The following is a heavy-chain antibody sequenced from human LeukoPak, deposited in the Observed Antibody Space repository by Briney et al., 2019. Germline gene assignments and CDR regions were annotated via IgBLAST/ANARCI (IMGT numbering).Heavy chain of an antibody. D-gene: IGHD1-1*01. V-gene: IGHV4-4*07. Sequence: PSETLSLTCTVSGGSISGYYWRWIRQPAGKGLEWIGRIYTSGNTNYNPSLMSRVTMSLDTSKNQFSLKLTSLTAADTAVYYCSREGGNSRSLDYWGQGALVTVSS. CDR1: GGSISGYY. CDR2: IYTSGNT. J-gene: IGHJ4*02. CDR3: SREGGNSRSLDY.